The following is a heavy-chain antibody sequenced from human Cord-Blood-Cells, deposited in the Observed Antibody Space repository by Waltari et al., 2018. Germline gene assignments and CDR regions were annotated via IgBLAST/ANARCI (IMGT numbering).Heavy chain of an antibody. J-gene: IGHJ4*02. CDR1: GFTVRSNY. V-gene: IGHV3-53*01. CDR2: IYSGGST. CDR3: ARAAVGSGSYYDY. Sequence: EVQLVESGGGLIQPGGSLRLSCAASGFTVRSNYLSWVRQAPGKGLEWVSVIYSGGSTYYADSVKGRLTISRDNSKNTLYLQMNSLRAEDTAVYYCARAAVGSGSYYDYWGQGTLVTVSS. D-gene: IGHD3-10*01.